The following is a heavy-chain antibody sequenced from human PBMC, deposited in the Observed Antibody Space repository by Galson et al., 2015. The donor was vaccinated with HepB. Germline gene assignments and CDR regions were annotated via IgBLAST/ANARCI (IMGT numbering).Heavy chain of an antibody. D-gene: IGHD2-15*01. J-gene: IGHJ6*02. CDR1: GYTFTSYY. V-gene: IGHV1-46*01. Sequence: SVKVSCKASGYTFTSYYMHWVRQAPGQGLEWMGIINPSGGSTSYAQKFQGRVTMTRDTSTSTVYMELSSLRSEDTAVYYCARGTRFDIVVVVAASNVYGMDVWGQGTTFTVSS. CDR2: INPSGGST. CDR3: ARGTRFDIVVVVAASNVYGMDV.